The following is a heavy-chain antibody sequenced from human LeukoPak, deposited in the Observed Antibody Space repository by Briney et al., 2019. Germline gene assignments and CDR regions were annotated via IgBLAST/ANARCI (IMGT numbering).Heavy chain of an antibody. V-gene: IGHV3-21*01. CDR3: ARALYYDILTGYQTHTYYFDY. J-gene: IGHJ4*02. CDR2: ISSLSSYL. Sequence: GGSLRLSCTASGFTFSGYNMNWVRQAPGKGLEWVSSISSLSSYLYYADSVKGRFTISRDNAKNSLYLQMNSLRAEDTAVYYCARALYYDILTGYQTHTYYFDYWGQGTLATVSS. D-gene: IGHD3-9*01. CDR1: GFTFSGYN.